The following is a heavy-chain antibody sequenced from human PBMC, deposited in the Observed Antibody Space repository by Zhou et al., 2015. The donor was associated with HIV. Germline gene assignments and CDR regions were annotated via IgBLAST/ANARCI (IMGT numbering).Heavy chain of an antibody. Sequence: VQLVESGGGVVQPGRSLRLSCAASGFTFSSYAMSWVRQAPGKGLEWISSISGRGATTYYADSVKGRFTISRDNSKKTLYLQMNGLRADDTALYYCAKVYGTGWLGGDYFDYWGQGTLVTVSS. D-gene: IGHD3-16*01. J-gene: IGHJ4*02. CDR3: AKVYGTGWLGGDYFDY. CDR2: ISGRGATT. CDR1: GFTFSSYA. V-gene: IGHV3-23*04.